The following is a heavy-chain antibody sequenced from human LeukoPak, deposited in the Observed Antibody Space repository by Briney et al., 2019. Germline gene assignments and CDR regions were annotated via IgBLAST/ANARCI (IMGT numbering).Heavy chain of an antibody. J-gene: IGHJ4*02. CDR1: GFTFSSYS. CDR3: ARDGCSSTRCYDY. Sequence: GGSLRLSCAASGFTFSSYSMNWVRQAPGKGLEWVSYISSSGSTISYADSVKGRFTISRDNAKNSLYLQMNSLRAEDTAVYYCARDGCSSTRCYDYWGQGTLVTVSS. D-gene: IGHD2-2*01. V-gene: IGHV3-48*01. CDR2: ISSSGSTI.